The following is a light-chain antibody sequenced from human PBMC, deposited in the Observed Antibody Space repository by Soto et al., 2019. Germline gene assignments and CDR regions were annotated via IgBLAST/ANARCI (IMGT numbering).Light chain of an antibody. V-gene: IGKV3-20*01. CDR3: QQYGSSRET. Sequence: EIVLTQSPGTLSLSPGERATLSCRASQSVSSSYLAWYQQKPGQAPRLLIYGASSRATGIPDRFSGSGSGTDFTLTISRLEPEDFAVYYCQQYGSSRETFGQGTKVDSK. CDR1: QSVSSSY. J-gene: IGKJ1*01. CDR2: GAS.